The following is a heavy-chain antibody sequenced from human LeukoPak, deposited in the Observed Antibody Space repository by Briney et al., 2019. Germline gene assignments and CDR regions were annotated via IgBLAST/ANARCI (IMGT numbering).Heavy chain of an antibody. V-gene: IGHV3-74*01. Sequence: GGSLRLSCAASGFTFSSYWMHWVRQAPGKGLVWVSRLNSDGSTTTYADSMKGRFTISRDNAKNTLYLQMNSLRAEDTAVYYCARTKGGPGSSWAFDIWSQGTMVTVSS. D-gene: IGHD6-13*01. CDR3: ARTKGGPGSSWAFDI. J-gene: IGHJ3*02. CDR1: GFTFSSYW. CDR2: LNSDGSTT.